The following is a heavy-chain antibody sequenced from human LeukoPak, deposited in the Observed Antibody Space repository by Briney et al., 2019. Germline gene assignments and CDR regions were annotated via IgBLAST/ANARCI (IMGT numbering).Heavy chain of an antibody. CDR3: ARVRGWTTTTPLTDY. J-gene: IGHJ4*02. Sequence: GGSLRLSCGASGFTFSSYEMNWVRQAPGKGLEWVSYISSSGSTIYYADSVKGRFTISRDNAKNSLYLQMNSLRAEDTAVYYCARVRGWTTTTPLTDYWGQGTPVTVSS. D-gene: IGHD3/OR15-3a*01. CDR1: GFTFSSYE. CDR2: ISSSGSTI. V-gene: IGHV3-48*03.